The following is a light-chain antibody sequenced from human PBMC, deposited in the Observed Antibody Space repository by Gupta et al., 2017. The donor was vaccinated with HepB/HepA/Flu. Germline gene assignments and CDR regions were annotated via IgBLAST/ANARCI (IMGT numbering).Light chain of an antibody. CDR3: QQSDSAPWT. CDR1: QSISSY. V-gene: IGKV1-39*01. CDR2: AAS. J-gene: IGKJ1*01. Sequence: DIQMFQSPSSLSASVGDRVTITCRASQSISSYLNWYQQKPGQAPKLLIYAASSLQSGVPSRLSGSGSWTDLTLTISRRQRKNFATNYCQQSDSAPWTFGQGTKVEIK.